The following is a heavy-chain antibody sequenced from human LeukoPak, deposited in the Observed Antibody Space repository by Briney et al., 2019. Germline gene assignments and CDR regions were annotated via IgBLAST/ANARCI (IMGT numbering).Heavy chain of an antibody. D-gene: IGHD4-11*01. CDR2: ISYDGSYK. J-gene: IGHJ4*02. Sequence: GGSLRLSCVASGFISSNHGMHWVRQAPGKGLEWVAVISYDGSYKYYADSVKGRFTISRDNAKNSLYLQINSLRAEDTAVYYCARDRITTSEIDYWGQGTLVTVSS. V-gene: IGHV3-30*03. CDR1: GFISSNHG. CDR3: ARDRITTSEIDY.